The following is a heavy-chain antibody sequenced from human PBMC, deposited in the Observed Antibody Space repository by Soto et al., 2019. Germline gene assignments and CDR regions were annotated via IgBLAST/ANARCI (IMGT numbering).Heavy chain of an antibody. CDR3: ARAGSHYYDSSGYTSKYYYYGMDV. D-gene: IGHD3-22*01. CDR1: GYTFITYG. Sequence: ASVKVSCKASGYTFITYGITWVRQAPGQGLEWMGWISGYNGNTNYAKKLQGRVTLTTETSTSTAYMELRSLRSEDTAVYYCARAGSHYYDSSGYTSKYYYYGMDVWGQGTTVTVSS. J-gene: IGHJ6*02. V-gene: IGHV1-18*04. CDR2: ISGYNGNT.